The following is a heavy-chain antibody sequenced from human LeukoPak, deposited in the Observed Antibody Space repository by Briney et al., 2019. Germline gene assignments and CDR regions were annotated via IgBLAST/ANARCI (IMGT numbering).Heavy chain of an antibody. Sequence: ASVKVSCKASGYTFTGYYMHWVRQAPGQGLEWMGWINPNSGGTNYAQKFQGRVTMTRDTSISTAYMELSRLRSDDTAVYYCARELSTYSSSWYGDFWGQGTLVTVSS. CDR3: ARELSTYSSSWYGDF. CDR2: INPNSGGT. J-gene: IGHJ4*02. CDR1: GYTFTGYY. D-gene: IGHD6-13*01. V-gene: IGHV1-2*02.